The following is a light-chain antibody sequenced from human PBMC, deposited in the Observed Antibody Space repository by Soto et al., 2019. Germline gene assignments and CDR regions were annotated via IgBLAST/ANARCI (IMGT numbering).Light chain of an antibody. CDR1: SSDVGNYIF. J-gene: IGLJ3*02. CDR2: EVT. CDR3: CSYAGASTGV. V-gene: IGLV2-23*02. Sequence: QSVLTQPASVSGSPGQSITISCTGTSSDVGNYIFVSWYQQHPGKAPKLMIYEVTKRPSGVSDRFSGSKSGNTASLTISGLQAEDEADYYCCSYAGASTGVFGGGTKFTVL.